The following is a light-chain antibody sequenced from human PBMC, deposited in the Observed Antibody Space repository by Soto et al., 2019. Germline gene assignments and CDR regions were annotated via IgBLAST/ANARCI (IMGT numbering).Light chain of an antibody. V-gene: IGKV1-5*01. CDR1: QSIAFK. CDR3: QQYYSYLWT. CDR2: DAS. Sequence: SQSIAFKLAWHQQKPGKAPNLLIYDASTLESGVPSRFSGSGSGTEFTLTISSLQPDDFAIYYCQQYYSYLWTFGQGTKMDIK. J-gene: IGKJ1*01.